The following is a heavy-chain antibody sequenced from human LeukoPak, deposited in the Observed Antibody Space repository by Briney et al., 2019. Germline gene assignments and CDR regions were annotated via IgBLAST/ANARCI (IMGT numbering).Heavy chain of an antibody. CDR1: GFTFSIYA. CDR2: ISYDGSHE. Sequence: GGSLRLSCAASGFTFSIYAIHWVRQAPGKGLEWITTISYDGSHEYYADSVKGRFTISRDNSKNTLYLQMNSLRAGDTAVYYCARDRGRYYMDVWGKGTTVTISS. D-gene: IGHD6-25*01. V-gene: IGHV3-30*07. J-gene: IGHJ6*03. CDR3: ARDRGRYYMDV.